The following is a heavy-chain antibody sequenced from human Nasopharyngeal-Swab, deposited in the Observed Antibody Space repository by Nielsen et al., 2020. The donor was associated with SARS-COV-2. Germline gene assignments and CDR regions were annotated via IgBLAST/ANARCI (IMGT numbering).Heavy chain of an antibody. D-gene: IGHD6-13*01. J-gene: IGHJ6*02. CDR2: ISGSGGST. CDR3: AKDQGGSSWYGWAYYYYGMDV. Sequence: WIRQPPGKGLEGVSAISGSGGSTYYADSVKGRFTISRDNSKNTLYLQMNSLRAEDTAVYYCAKDQGGSSWYGWAYYYYGMDVWGQGTTVTVSS. V-gene: IGHV3-23*01.